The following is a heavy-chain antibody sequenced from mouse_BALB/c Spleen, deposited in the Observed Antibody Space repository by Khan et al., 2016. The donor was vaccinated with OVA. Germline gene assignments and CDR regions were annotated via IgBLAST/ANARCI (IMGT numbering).Heavy chain of an antibody. D-gene: IGHD2-3*01. CDR2: IWSGGIT. CDR1: GFSLANYG. V-gene: IGHV2-2*02. CDR3: AKNRDDYFDS. J-gene: IGHJ2*01. Sequence: QVQLQQSGPGLVQPSQSLSITCTVSGFSLANYGVHWVRQSPGKGLEWLGVIWSGGITDYNATFISRLSTSKDNSKGQGFFKMNSLQANDTDIYYCAKNRDDYFDSWGQGSTLTVSS.